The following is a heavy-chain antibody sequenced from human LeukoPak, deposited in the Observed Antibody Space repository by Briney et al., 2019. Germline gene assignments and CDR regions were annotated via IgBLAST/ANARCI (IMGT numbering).Heavy chain of an antibody. CDR2: ISSSGSTI. CDR1: GITFSSYE. D-gene: IGHD3-10*01. J-gene: IGHJ4*02. Sequence: GGSLRLSCAASGITFSSYEMNWVRQAPGKGLEWDSYISSSGSTIYYADSVKGRFTISRDNAKNSLYLQMNSLRAEDTAVYYCARDTITMVRGVIIPYYFDYWGQGTLVTVSS. CDR3: ARDTITMVRGVIIPYYFDY. V-gene: IGHV3-48*03.